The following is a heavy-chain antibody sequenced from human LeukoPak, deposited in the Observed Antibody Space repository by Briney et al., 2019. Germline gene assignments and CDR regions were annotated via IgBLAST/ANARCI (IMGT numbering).Heavy chain of an antibody. CDR3: ARGGFSYSY. V-gene: IGHV3-7*05. CDR1: GFTVSSNY. D-gene: IGHD5-18*01. Sequence: GGSLRLSCAASGFTVSSNYMSWVRQAPGKGLEWVANIKEDGSEKNYVDSVKGRFTISRDNAKNSLHLQMNSLRAEDTAVYYCARGGFSYSYWGQGTLVTVSS. J-gene: IGHJ4*02. CDR2: IKEDGSEK.